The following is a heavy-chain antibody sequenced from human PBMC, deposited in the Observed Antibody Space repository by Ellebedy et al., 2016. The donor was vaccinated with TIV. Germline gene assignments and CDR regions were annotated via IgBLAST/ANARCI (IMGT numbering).Heavy chain of an antibody. J-gene: IGHJ6*03. D-gene: IGHD5-18*01. CDR1: GYTFTSYD. CDR2: VNPNSGYT. V-gene: IGHV1-8*01. Sequence: ASVKVSXXASGYTFTSYDIHWVRQAPGQGLEWMGWVNPNSGYTGYAQMFQGRVTMTRNTSINTDYMELRSLRSDDTAVYYCGTPMVGDFSYYYMDVWGKGTTVTVSS. CDR3: GTPMVGDFSYYYMDV.